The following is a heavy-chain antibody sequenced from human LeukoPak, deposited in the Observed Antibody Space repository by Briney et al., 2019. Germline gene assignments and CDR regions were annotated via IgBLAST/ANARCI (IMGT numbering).Heavy chain of an antibody. CDR1: GYTFTTYY. CDR2: INPSGGST. V-gene: IGHV1-46*01. CDR3: ARATVQWNIAAASDP. J-gene: IGHJ5*02. Sequence: AASVKVSCKASGYTFTTYYMHWVRQAPGQGLEWMGIINPSGGSTSYAQKFQGRVTMTRDTSTSTVYMELSSLRSEDTAVYYCARATVQWNIAAASDPWGQGTLVTVSS. D-gene: IGHD6-13*01.